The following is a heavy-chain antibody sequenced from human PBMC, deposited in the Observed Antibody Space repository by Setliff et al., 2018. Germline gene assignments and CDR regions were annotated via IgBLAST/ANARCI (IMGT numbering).Heavy chain of an antibody. V-gene: IGHV4-39*01. CDR1: GASVSGNSYY. J-gene: IGHJ4*02. D-gene: IGHD2-2*01. Sequence: PSETLSLTCTVSGASVSGNSYYWGWIRQPPGKGLEWIASTYYSGNTYYNPSLKSRVTIFVDTSKNQFSLSLNSVTAADTGVYYCASCRYQVPYDYWGQGILVTVSS. CDR2: TYYSGNT. CDR3: ASCRYQVPYDY.